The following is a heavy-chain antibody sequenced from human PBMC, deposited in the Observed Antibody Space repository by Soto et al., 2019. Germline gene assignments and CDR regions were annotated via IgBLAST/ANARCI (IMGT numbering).Heavy chain of an antibody. D-gene: IGHD6-6*01. V-gene: IGHV4-39*01. J-gene: IGHJ4*02. CDR1: GGSTTNSNYY. CDR3: VRGGKYRQQETYFFDY. Sequence: QLQLQESGPGLVKPSETLSLRCSVSGGSTTNSNYYWGWIRQPPGRGMEWLGSIDYYGNTYYNPSVRSRVTVFIDTSKSQFSVELTSVTAAYTAVYYCVRGGKYRQQETYFFDYWGQGALVTVSS. CDR2: IDYYGNT.